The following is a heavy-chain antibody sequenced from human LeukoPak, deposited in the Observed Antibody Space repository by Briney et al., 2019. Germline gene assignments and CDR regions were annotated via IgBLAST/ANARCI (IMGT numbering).Heavy chain of an antibody. D-gene: IGHD1-26*01. V-gene: IGHV3-7*01. CDR3: AVESESYSAFDY. J-gene: IGHJ4*02. CDR1: GFTFSSYW. CDR2: IKQDGSEK. Sequence: GSLRLSCAASGFTFSSYWMSWVRQAPGKGLEWVANIKQDGSEKYYVDSVKGRFTISRDNAKNSLYLQMNSLRAEDTAVYYCAVESESYSAFDYWGQGTLVTVSS.